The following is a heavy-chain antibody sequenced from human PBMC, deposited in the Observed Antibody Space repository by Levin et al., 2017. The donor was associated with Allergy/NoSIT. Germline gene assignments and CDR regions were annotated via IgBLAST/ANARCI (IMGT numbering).Heavy chain of an antibody. J-gene: IGHJ4*02. Sequence: ASVKVSCKASKYIFSDYFIHWVRQAPGQGLEWMGWINPHSGDTKYAQEFQGRVTMTRDTSISTAYMELTRLTSDDTAVYYCARDLYNDDSVFGYWGQGTLVNVFS. V-gene: IGHV1-2*02. CDR1: KYIFSDYF. CDR3: ARDLYNDDSVFGY. CDR2: INPHSGDT. D-gene: IGHD3-22*01.